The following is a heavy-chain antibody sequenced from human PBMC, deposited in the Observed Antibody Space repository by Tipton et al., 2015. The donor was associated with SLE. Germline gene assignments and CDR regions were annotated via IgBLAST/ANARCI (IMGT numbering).Heavy chain of an antibody. D-gene: IGHD6-13*01. CDR3: ARQPIAAAGTSNYFDY. CDR1: GGSISSGGYY. V-gene: IGHV4-61*08. CDR2: IYYSGST. Sequence: TLSLTCTVSGGSISSGGYYWSWIRQHPGKGLEWIGYIYYSGSTNYNPSLKSRVTISVDTSKNQFSLKLSSVTAADTAVYYCARQPIAAAGTSNYFDYWGQGTLVTVSS. J-gene: IGHJ4*02.